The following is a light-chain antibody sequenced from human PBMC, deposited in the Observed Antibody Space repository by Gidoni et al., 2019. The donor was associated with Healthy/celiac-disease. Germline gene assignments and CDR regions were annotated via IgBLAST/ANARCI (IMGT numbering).Light chain of an antibody. Sequence: SYVLPQPPSVSVAPGKTARITCGENKIGSKSGHWYQQKPGQAPVLVSYYDSDRPSGIPERFSGSNSGNTATLTISRVEAGDEADYYCQVWDSSSDHSGVFGGGTKLTVL. J-gene: IGLJ3*02. CDR1: KIGSKS. CDR3: QVWDSSSDHSGV. CDR2: YDS. V-gene: IGLV3-21*04.